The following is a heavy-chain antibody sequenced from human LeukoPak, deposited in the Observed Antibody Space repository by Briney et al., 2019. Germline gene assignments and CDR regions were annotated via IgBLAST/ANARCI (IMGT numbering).Heavy chain of an antibody. CDR3: ARGFYATGLDY. V-gene: IGHV4-34*01. Sequence: SETLPLTCAVYGGSFSGYYWSWIRQPPGKGLEWIGEINHSGSTNYNPSLKSRVTISVDTSKNQFSLKLSSVTAADTAVYYCARGFYATGLDYWGQGTLVTVSS. J-gene: IGHJ4*02. CDR2: INHSGST. D-gene: IGHD3-9*01. CDR1: GGSFSGYY.